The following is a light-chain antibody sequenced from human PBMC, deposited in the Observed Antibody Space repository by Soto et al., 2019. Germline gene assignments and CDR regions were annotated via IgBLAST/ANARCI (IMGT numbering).Light chain of an antibody. CDR2: GNS. V-gene: IGLV1-40*01. J-gene: IGLJ1*01. CDR3: QSDDSSLSGYV. Sequence: QSVLTQPPSVSGAPGQRVTISCTGSSSNIGAGYDVHWYQQLPGTAPKLLIYGNSNRPSGVPDRFSGSKSGTSASLAITGIQAEDEADSYCQSDDSSLSGYVFGTGTKVTVL. CDR1: SSNIGAGYD.